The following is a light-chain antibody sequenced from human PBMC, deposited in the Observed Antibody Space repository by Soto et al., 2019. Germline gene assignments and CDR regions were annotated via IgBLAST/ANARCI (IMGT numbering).Light chain of an antibody. V-gene: IGKV3-11*01. Sequence: EIVSTESPPTLPLSPGERATLSCRASQSVGRYLAWYQQKPGQAPRLLIYDASNRATGIPARFSGSGSGTDFTLTISSLEPEDFAVYYCQQRSNWPSITFGQGTRLEIK. CDR3: QQRSNWPSIT. J-gene: IGKJ5*01. CDR2: DAS. CDR1: QSVGRY.